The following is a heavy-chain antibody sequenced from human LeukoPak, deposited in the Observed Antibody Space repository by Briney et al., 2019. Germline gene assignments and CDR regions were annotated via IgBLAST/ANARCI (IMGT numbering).Heavy chain of an antibody. CDR2: VSGSSGT. D-gene: IGHD1-26*01. CDR1: GFTFGSYA. V-gene: IGHV3-23*01. Sequence: GGSLRRSCVASGFTFGSYAMTWVRQAPGKGLEWVSGVSGSSGTYYADSVKGRFTISTDISKSTLYLQMNSLRAEDTAAYYCAKAVGASYYYAMDVWGQGTSVTVS. J-gene: IGHJ6*02. CDR3: AKAVGASYYYAMDV.